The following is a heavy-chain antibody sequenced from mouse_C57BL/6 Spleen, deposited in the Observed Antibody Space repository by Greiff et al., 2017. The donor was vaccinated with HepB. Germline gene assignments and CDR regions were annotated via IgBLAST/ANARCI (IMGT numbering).Heavy chain of an antibody. CDR3: TRDGLRPTCAY. D-gene: IGHD1-2*01. V-gene: IGHV1-15*01. CDR1: GYTFTDYE. J-gene: IGHJ3*01. CDR2: IDPETGGT. Sequence: QVQLQQSGAELVRPGASVTLSCKASGYTFTDYEMHWVKQTPVHGLEWIGAIDPETGGTAYNQKFTGKAILTADKSSSPAYMELRSLTSEDSAVYYCTRDGLRPTCAYWCQGTLVTVSA.